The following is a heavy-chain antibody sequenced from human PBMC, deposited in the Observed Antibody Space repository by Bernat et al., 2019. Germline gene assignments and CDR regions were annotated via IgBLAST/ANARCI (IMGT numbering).Heavy chain of an antibody. CDR1: GFTFSGYW. V-gene: IGHV3-7*03. CDR3: ARVGNSGWSRDY. CDR2: IKEDGSDK. Sequence: EVQVVESGGGLVQPGGSLRLSCAVTGFTFSGYWMSWVRQAPGKGLELVANIKEDGSDKYYVDSVKGRFTISRDNAKNSLYLQMNSLRAEDTAVYYCARVGNSGWSRDYWGQGTLVTVSS. D-gene: IGHD6-19*01. J-gene: IGHJ4*02.